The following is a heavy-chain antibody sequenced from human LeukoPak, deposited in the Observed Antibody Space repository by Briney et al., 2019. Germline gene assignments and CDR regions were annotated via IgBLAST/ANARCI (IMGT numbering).Heavy chain of an antibody. Sequence: ASVKVSCKASGYTFTGYYMHWVRQAPGQGLEWMGWINPNSGGTNYAQKFQGRVTMTRDTSISTAYMELSRLRSDDTAVYYCARVCSSTSCYLDYWGQGTLVTVSS. V-gene: IGHV1-2*02. CDR3: ARVCSSTSCYLDY. CDR1: GYTFTGYY. CDR2: INPNSGGT. J-gene: IGHJ4*02. D-gene: IGHD2-2*01.